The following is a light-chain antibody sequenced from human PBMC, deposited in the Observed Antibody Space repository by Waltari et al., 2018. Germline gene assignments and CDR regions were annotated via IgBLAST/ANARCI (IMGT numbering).Light chain of an antibody. CDR3: QQYDNYWT. CDR1: QSITNW. Sequence: DIQMTQSPSTLSASVGDRVTITCRASQSITNWLYWYQQKPGKAPKLLNYRASNMESGVPSMFSGSGSGKEFTLTISILQPDDFATYYCQQYDNYWTFGQGTKVEIK. CDR2: RAS. J-gene: IGKJ1*01. V-gene: IGKV1-5*03.